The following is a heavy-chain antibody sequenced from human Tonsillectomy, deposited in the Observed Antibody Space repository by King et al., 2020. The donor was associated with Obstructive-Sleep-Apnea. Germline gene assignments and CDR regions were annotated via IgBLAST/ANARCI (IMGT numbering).Heavy chain of an antibody. J-gene: IGHJ5*02. CDR1: GYSFTNYW. D-gene: IGHD3-10*01. CDR2: IDPSASYT. V-gene: IGHV5-10-1*03. CDR3: ARLSPGDYGELKRFDP. Sequence: VQLVESGAEVKKPGESLRISCKGSGYSFTNYWISWVRQMPGKGLEWMGRIDPSASYTNYSPSFQGHVTISADKSISTAYLQWSSLKASDTAVYYCARLSPGDYGELKRFDPWGQGTLVTVSS.